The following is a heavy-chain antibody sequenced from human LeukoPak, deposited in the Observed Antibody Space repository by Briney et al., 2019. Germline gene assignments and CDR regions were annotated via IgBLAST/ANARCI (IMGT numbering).Heavy chain of an antibody. Sequence: GGSLRLSCAASGFTFSSYNMNWVRQAPGKGLEWVSYITSSSSMIYYADSVKGRFTISRDNAKNSLYLQMNGLRAEDTAVYYCARGLYGSSYDAFDIWGQGTMVTVSS. V-gene: IGHV3-48*01. D-gene: IGHD6-13*01. CDR3: ARGLYGSSYDAFDI. CDR1: GFTFSSYN. CDR2: ITSSSSMI. J-gene: IGHJ3*02.